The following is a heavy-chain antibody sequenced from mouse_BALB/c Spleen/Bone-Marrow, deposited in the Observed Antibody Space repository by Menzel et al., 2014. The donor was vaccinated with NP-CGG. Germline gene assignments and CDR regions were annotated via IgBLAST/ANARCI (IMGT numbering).Heavy chain of an antibody. CDR2: IDPANGNT. Sequence: EVKLMESGAELVKPGASVKLSSTASGFNIKDTYMHWVKQRPEQGLEWIGRIDPANGNTKYDPKFQGKATITADTSSNTAYLQLSSLTSEDTAVYYCAAYYRYLAWFAYWGQGTLVTVSA. V-gene: IGHV14-3*02. D-gene: IGHD2-14*01. CDR1: GFNIKDTY. J-gene: IGHJ3*01. CDR3: AAYYRYLAWFAY.